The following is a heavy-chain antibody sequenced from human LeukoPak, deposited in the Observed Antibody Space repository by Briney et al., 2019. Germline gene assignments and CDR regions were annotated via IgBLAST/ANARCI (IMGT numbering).Heavy chain of an antibody. J-gene: IGHJ4*02. V-gene: IGHV1-3*01. CDR2: INAGNGNT. CDR3: ARELFPNGSGSH. Sequence: GASVKVSCKASGYTFTSYAMHWVRQAPGQRLEWMGWINAGNGNTDYAQKLQGRVTMTTDTSTSTAYMELRSLRSDDTAVYYCARELFPNGSGSHWGQGTLVTVSS. D-gene: IGHD3-10*01. CDR1: GYTFTSYA.